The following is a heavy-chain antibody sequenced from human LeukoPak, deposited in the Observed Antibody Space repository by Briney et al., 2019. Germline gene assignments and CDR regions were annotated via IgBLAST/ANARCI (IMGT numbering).Heavy chain of an antibody. V-gene: IGHV3-53*01. CDR2: IYSGGST. CDR3: ATYRQVLLPFES. CDR1: EFTVSVNY. J-gene: IGHJ4*02. D-gene: IGHD2-8*02. Sequence: GGSLRLSCAASEFTVSVNYMSWVRQAPGKGLEWVSVIYSGGSTYYADSVKGRFTISRDNSKNTLYLQMNSLRAEDTAIYYCATYRQVLLPFESWGQGTLVTVSS.